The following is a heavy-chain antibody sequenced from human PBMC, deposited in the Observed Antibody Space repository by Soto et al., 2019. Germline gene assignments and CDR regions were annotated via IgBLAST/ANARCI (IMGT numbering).Heavy chain of an antibody. Sequence: GGSLRLSCAASGFTFSSYAMSLVRQAPGKGLEWVSAISGSGGSTYYADSVKGRFTISRDNSKNTLYLQMNSLRAEDTAVYYCAKVGSYYDSSGYYYGYFDYWGQGTLVTVSS. CDR1: GFTFSSYA. J-gene: IGHJ4*02. CDR2: ISGSGGST. CDR3: AKVGSYYDSSGYYYGYFDY. V-gene: IGHV3-23*01. D-gene: IGHD3-22*01.